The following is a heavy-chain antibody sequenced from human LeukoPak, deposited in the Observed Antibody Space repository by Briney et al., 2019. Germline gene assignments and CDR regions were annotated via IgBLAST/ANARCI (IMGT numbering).Heavy chain of an antibody. CDR2: ISGSGGST. D-gene: IGHD2-15*01. J-gene: IGHJ4*02. CDR1: GFTFSSYA. CDR3: ASLEVVATGYFDY. V-gene: IGHV3-23*01. Sequence: HPGGSLRLSCAASGFTFSSYAMSWVRQAPGKGLERVSAISGSGGSTHYADSVKGRFTISRDNSKNTLYLQMNSLRAEDTAVYYGASLEVVATGYFDYWGQGTLVTVSS.